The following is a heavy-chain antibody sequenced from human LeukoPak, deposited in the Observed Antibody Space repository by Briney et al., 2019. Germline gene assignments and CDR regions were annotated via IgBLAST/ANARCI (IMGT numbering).Heavy chain of an antibody. CDR2: IIPIFGTA. V-gene: IGHV1-69*05. J-gene: IGHJ3*02. CDR1: GGTFSSYA. CDR3: AGERTYRDAFDT. Sequence: SVKVSCKASGGTFSSYAISWVRQAPGQGLEWMGGIIPIFGTANYAQKFQGRVTITTDESTSTAYMELSSLRSEDTAVYYCAGERTYRDAFDTWGQGTMVTVSS.